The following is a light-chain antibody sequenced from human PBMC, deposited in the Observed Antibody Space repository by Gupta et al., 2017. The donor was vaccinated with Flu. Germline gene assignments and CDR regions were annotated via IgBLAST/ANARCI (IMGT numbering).Light chain of an antibody. V-gene: IGKV3-11*01. J-gene: IGKJ4*01. CDR2: DTS. CDR3: QQRSSWLLT. Sequence: PVTLSLSPGERATLSCRASESVSTYLAWYQQKPGQAPRLLIYDTSNRATGIPARFSGSGSGTDFTLTISSLEPEDFAVYYCQQRSSWLLTFGGGTRVEIK. CDR1: ESVSTY.